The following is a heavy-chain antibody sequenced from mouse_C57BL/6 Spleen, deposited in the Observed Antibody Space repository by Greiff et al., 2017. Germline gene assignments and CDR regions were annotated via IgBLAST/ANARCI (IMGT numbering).Heavy chain of an antibody. CDR1: GYSFTDYN. CDR3: ARGDYYGSSYFDY. J-gene: IGHJ2*01. V-gene: IGHV1-39*01. Sequence: VHVKQSGPELVKPGASVKISCKASGYSFTDYNMNWVKQSNGKSLEWIGVINPNYGTTSYNQKFKGKATLTVDQSSSTAYMQLNSLTSEDSAVYYCARGDYYGSSYFDYWGQGTTLTVSS. CDR2: INPNYGTT. D-gene: IGHD1-1*01.